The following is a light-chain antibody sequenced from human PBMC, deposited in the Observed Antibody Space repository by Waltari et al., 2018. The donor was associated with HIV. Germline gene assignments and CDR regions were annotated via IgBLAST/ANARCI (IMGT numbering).Light chain of an antibody. CDR1: SPPFGRGR. V-gene: IGLV1-51*01. J-gene: IGLJ3*02. Sequence: QSVLPQPPSVSAAPGQTVPISCSASSPPFGRGRVSWYPHRPGAAPRLLIYDNTKRPSWISDSFAGAKSGTSATLGITGLQTGDEADYYCGTWDSSVGAAVFGGGTRLTVL. CDR2: DNT. CDR3: GTWDSSVGAAV.